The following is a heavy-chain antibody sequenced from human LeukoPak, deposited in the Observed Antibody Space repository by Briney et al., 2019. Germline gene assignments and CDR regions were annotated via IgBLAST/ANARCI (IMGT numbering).Heavy chain of an antibody. Sequence: GGSLRLSCAASGFTFRSYGMSWVRQAPGKGLEWVSSISGSGDNTYYAESVKGRFTISRDNSKNTLFLQMNSLRAEDTAVFYCAKRSGYTTGWFFDFWGQGTLVTVSS. CDR1: GFTFRSYG. V-gene: IGHV3-23*01. D-gene: IGHD6-19*01. J-gene: IGHJ4*02. CDR2: ISGSGDNT. CDR3: AKRSGYTTGWFFDF.